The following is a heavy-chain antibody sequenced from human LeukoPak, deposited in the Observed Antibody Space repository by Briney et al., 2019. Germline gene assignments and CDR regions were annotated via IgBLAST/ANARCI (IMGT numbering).Heavy chain of an antibody. Sequence: PSETLSLTCAVYGETFSDFHWSWLRQSPRKGLEWMGEINHGGSTDYNPSHKSRVTISVTTSRNQSTLRLSSVTAADTAVYYCARVRVDVVRGARYGMDVWGQGTTVTVFS. CDR3: ARVRVDVVRGARYGMDV. CDR1: GETFSDFH. J-gene: IGHJ6*02. V-gene: IGHV4-34*01. D-gene: IGHD3-10*01. CDR2: INHGGST.